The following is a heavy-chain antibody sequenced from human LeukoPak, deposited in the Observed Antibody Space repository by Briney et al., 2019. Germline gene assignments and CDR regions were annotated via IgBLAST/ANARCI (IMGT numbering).Heavy chain of an antibody. D-gene: IGHD2-2*01. Sequence: GGSLRLSCAASGFTFSNYGMHWVRQAPGKGLEWVAFIRYDGSNKYFADSLKGRFTISRDNSKNTLYLQMNSLRAEDTAVYYCAKEYCSSTSCYSSFDYWGQGTLVTVSS. CDR3: AKEYCSSTSCYSSFDY. CDR2: IRYDGSNK. V-gene: IGHV3-30*02. CDR1: GFTFSNYG. J-gene: IGHJ4*02.